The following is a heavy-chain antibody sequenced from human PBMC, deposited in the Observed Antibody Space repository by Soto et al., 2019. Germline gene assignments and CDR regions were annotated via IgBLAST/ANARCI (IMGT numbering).Heavy chain of an antibody. CDR1: GVSISSADYS. D-gene: IGHD3-10*01. Sequence: SETLSLTCAVSGVSISSADYSWHWIRQPPGKGPEWIGYIDHSGSTYYNPSLKSRATISADRSKKQFSLQLTSVNAADTAVYYCARGQRRGYYGSGNPYETGMSYYSCYGMDVWGRGTPVTVSS. V-gene: IGHV4-30-2*01. CDR3: ARGQRRGYYGSGNPYETGMSYYSCYGMDV. J-gene: IGHJ6*02. CDR2: IDHSGST.